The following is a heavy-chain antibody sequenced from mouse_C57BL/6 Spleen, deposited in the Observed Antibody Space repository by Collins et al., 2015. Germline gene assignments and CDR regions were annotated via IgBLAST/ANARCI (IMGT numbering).Heavy chain of an antibody. CDR1: GYTFTDYA. CDR2: ISTYYGDA. Sequence: QVQLQQSGAELVRPGVSVKISCKGSGYTFTDYAMHWVKQSHAKSLEWIGVISTYYGDASYNQKFKGKATMTVDKSSSTAYMELARLTSEDSAIYYCARWGDYDYFDYWGQGTTLTVSS. D-gene: IGHD2-4*01. V-gene: IGHV1S137*01. J-gene: IGHJ2*01. CDR3: ARWGDYDYFDY.